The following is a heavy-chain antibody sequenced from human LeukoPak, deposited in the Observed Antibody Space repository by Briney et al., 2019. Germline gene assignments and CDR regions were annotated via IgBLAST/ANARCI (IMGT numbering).Heavy chain of an antibody. CDR1: GDSVSSNSVV. CDR2: TYYRSKWYN. V-gene: IGHV6-1*01. D-gene: IGHD4/OR15-4a*01. J-gene: IGHJ4*02. Sequence: SQTLSLTCALSGDSVSSNSVVWNWIRQSPSRGLEWLGRTYYRSKWYNDYALSVKSRVTINPDTSKNQFSLQMNPVTPEDTAVYYCARKTGAGFDYWGQGTLVTVSS. CDR3: ARKTGAGFDY.